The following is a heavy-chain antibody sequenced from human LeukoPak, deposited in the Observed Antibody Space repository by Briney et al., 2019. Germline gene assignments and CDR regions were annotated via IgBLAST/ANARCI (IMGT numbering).Heavy chain of an antibody. Sequence: SETLSLTCTVSGGSISSSSYYWGWIRQPPGKGLEWIGSIYYSGSTYYNPSLKSRVTISVDTSKNQFSLKLSSVAAADTAVYYCARDWFVAAAGHYYYYMDVWGKGTTVTVSS. CDR1: GGSISSSSYY. D-gene: IGHD6-13*01. V-gene: IGHV4-39*07. CDR3: ARDWFVAAAGHYYYYMDV. J-gene: IGHJ6*03. CDR2: IYYSGST.